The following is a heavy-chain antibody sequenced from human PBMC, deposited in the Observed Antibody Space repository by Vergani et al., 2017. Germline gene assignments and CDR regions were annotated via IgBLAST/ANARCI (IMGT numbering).Heavy chain of an antibody. CDR2: INHSGST. V-gene: IGHV4-34*01. CDR3: ARAXLGNRSSTSCFTPCYYYYSYMAV. J-gene: IGHJ6*03. CDR1: GGSFCGYY. Sequence: QVELQQWGAGLLKPSETLSLTFAVYGGSFCGYYWSWSPQPPGKGLEWIGEINHSGSTNYNPSLKSRVNISVDTSKNQFSLELSSVTAADTAVYYCARAXLGNRSSTSCFTPCYYYYSYMAVWGKGTTVTVSS. D-gene: IGHD2-2*02.